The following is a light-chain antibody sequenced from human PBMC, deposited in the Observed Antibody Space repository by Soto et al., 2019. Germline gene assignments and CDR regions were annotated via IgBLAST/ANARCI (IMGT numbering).Light chain of an antibody. J-gene: IGLJ1*01. CDR1: SSSIGSNS. CDR3: AAWDGSLNVYV. V-gene: IGLV1-44*01. Sequence: QSVLTQPPSASGTPGQRVTISCSGSSSSIGSNSVNWYQQLPRTAPKVLIYTNNQRPSGVPDRFSGSKSGTSASLAISGLQSEDEADYYCAAWDGSLNVYVFGTGTKVT. CDR2: TNN.